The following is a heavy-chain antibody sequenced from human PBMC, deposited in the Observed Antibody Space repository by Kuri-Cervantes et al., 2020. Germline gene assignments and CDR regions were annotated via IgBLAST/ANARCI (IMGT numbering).Heavy chain of an antibody. D-gene: IGHD4-17*01. V-gene: IGHV3-30-3*01. CDR3: ARLRDTYYGDLDS. CDR1: GFTFSSYA. CDR2: ISYDGSNK. J-gene: IGHJ5*01. Sequence: GGSLRLSCAASGFTFSSYAMHWVRQAPGKGLEWVAVISYDGSNKYYADSVKGRFTISRDSAKYSLYLQMDSLRAEDTAVYYCARLRDTYYGDLDSWGQGTRVTVSS.